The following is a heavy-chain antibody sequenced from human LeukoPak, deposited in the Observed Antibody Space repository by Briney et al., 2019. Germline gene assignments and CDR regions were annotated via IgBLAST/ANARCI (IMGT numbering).Heavy chain of an antibody. CDR2: ISAYNGNT. CDR1: GYTFTSYG. J-gene: IGHJ5*02. V-gene: IGHV1-18*01. CDR3: ASSGGQQLVNWFDP. Sequence: ASVRVSCKASGYTFTSYGISWVRQAPGQGLEWMGWISAYNGNTNYAQKLQGRVTMTTDTSTSTAYMELSSLRSEDTDVYYCASSGGQQLVNWFDPWGQGTMVTVSS. D-gene: IGHD6-13*01.